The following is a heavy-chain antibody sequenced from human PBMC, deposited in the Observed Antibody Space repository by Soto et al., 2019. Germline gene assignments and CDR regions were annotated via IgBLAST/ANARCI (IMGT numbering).Heavy chain of an antibody. D-gene: IGHD3-9*01. V-gene: IGHV3-30-3*01. Sequence: QTGGSLRLSRAASGFTFSSYAMHWVRQAPGKGLEWVAVISYDGSNKYYADSVKGRFTISRDNSKNTLYLQMNSLRAEDTAVYYCARGGSALRYFDWLRAYYYGMDVWGQGTTVTVSS. CDR2: ISYDGSNK. CDR1: GFTFSSYA. CDR3: ARGGSALRYFDWLRAYYYGMDV. J-gene: IGHJ6*02.